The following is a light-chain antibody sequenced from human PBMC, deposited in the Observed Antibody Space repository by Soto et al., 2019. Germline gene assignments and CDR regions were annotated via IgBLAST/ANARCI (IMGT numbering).Light chain of an antibody. V-gene: IGKV1-5*01. CDR1: QSIFSW. J-gene: IGKJ1*01. CDR3: QQYNSSSWT. Sequence: EIQVTQAPSNLSAFFGNKVTLPCRASQSIFSWLAWYQQKPGKAPKLLIYDASTLEGGVPSRFRGSGSGTEFTLTISGLQPDDFATYHCQQYNSSSWTFGQGTKVDIK. CDR2: DAS.